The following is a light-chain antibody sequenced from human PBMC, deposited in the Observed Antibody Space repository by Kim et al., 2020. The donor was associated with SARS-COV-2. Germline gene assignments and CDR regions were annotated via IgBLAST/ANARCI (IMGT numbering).Light chain of an antibody. Sequence: ADVGDRVIITCRASQGIGSDLGWYQQKPGRAPRLLIYAASTLQSGVSARFSGSGSGTDFTLTISSLQPEDFATYYCLQDYSYPWTSGQGTKVDIK. V-gene: IGKV1-6*01. J-gene: IGKJ1*01. CDR2: AAS. CDR1: QGIGSD. CDR3: LQDYSYPWT.